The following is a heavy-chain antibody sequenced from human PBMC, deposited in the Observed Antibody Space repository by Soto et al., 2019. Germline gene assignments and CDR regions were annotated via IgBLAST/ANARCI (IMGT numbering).Heavy chain of an antibody. CDR3: ARDLPPYCGGDCYPLF. Sequence: QVQLVESGGGVVQPGRSLRLSCAASGFTFSSYGMHWVRQAPGKGLEWVAVIWYDGSNKYYADSVKGRFTISRDNSKKPLYLQMNSLRAEDTAVYYCARDLPPYCGGDCYPLFWGQGTLVTVSS. CDR1: GFTFSSYG. J-gene: IGHJ4*02. CDR2: IWYDGSNK. D-gene: IGHD2-21*02. V-gene: IGHV3-33*01.